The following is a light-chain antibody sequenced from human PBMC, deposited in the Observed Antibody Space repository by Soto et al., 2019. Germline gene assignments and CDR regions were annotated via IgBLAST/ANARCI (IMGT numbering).Light chain of an antibody. CDR1: SSNIGAGYD. Sequence: QSVLTQPPSVSAAPGQRVTISCTGSSSNIGAGYDVHWYQHLPGTAPKLLIYANRGRPSGVPDRFSGSESGTSASLGITGVQDEDEADYYCQSYDSSLRGSLFGGGTKVTVL. J-gene: IGLJ2*01. V-gene: IGLV1-40*01. CDR2: ANR. CDR3: QSYDSSLRGSL.